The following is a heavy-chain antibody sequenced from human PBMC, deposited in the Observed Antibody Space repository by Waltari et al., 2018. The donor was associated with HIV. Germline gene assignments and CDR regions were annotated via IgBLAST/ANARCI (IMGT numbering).Heavy chain of an antibody. D-gene: IGHD2-15*01. CDR2: IHSPGRT. CDR1: GGSITTYL. J-gene: IGHJ4*02. V-gene: IGHV4-59*01. Sequence: QLQLRESGPRLVKPLATLALNCSVSGGSITTYLWNWYRQPPGKGLEWIGYIHSPGRTNYNPSLKCRVTISVDTSKTVFSLQLKSVTAADTAIYYCARGIFGGNPGYWGRGTLITVS. CDR3: ARGIFGGNPGY.